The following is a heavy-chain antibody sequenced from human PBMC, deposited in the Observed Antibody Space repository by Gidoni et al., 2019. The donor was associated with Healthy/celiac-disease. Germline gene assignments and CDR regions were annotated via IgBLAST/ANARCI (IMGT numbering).Heavy chain of an antibody. CDR2: IYYSGST. D-gene: IGHD5-18*01. CDR1: GGAISSSSYY. Sequence: QLQLQASGPGLVKPSETLSLTCTVSGGAISSSSYYWGWIRQPPGQGLECIGSIYYSGSTYYNPSLKSRVTISVDTSKNQFSLKLSSVTAADTAVYYCARIHLSMAYGMDVWGQGTTVTVSS. CDR3: ARIHLSMAYGMDV. V-gene: IGHV4-39*01. J-gene: IGHJ6*02.